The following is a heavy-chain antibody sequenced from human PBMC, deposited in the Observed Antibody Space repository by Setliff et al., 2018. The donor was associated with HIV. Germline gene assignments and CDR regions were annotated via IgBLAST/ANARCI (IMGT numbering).Heavy chain of an antibody. Sequence: PSETLSLTCIVSGASISSDTWSWIRQPPGKGLQWIGFIYNSEMINYNPSLKSRVSMSLDTSKNQFSLKLTSVTAADTAVYFCAKSSPSIGYISDHWGQGTLVTVSS. J-gene: IGHJ4*02. V-gene: IGHV4-59*01. CDR3: AKSSPSIGYISDH. D-gene: IGHD5-12*01. CDR2: IYNSEMI. CDR1: GASISSDT.